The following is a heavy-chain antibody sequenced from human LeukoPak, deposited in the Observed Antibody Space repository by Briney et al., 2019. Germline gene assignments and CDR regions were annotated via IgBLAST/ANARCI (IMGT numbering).Heavy chain of an antibody. CDR1: GYTFTSYD. V-gene: IGHV1-8*01. D-gene: IGHD2-15*01. J-gene: IGHJ3*02. CDR2: MNPNSGNT. CDR3: ARLGYCSGGSCLAFDI. Sequence: ASVKVSCKASGYTFTSYDINWVRQATGQGLEWMGWMNPNSGNTGYARKFQGRVTMTRNTSISTAYMELSSLRSEDTAVYYCARLGYCSGGSCLAFDIWGQGTMVTVSS.